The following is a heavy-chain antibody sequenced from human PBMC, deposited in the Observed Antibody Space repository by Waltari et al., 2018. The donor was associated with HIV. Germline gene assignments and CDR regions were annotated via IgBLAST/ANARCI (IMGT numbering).Heavy chain of an antibody. J-gene: IGHJ4*02. CDR1: RYPFTHYD. D-gene: IGHD5-18*01. Sequence: QVQLVQSGAEVRKPGASVKVSCKASRYPFTHYDINWVPQAPGQGLEWMGWINPNSGNTGYAQKFQGRVTMTRDTSRSTAYMELTSLTSEDTAVYHCSGGRGYSYGYSDLWGQGTLVTVSS. CDR2: INPNSGNT. V-gene: IGHV1-8*01. CDR3: SGGRGYSYGYSDL.